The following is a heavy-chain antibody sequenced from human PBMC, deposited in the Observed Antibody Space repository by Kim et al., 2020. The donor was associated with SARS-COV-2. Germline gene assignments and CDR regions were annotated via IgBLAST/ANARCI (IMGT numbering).Heavy chain of an antibody. CDR1: GYTFTSYD. CDR2: MNPNSGNT. J-gene: IGHJ6*03. V-gene: IGHV1-8*01. Sequence: ASVKVSCKASGYTFTSYDINWVRQATGQELEWMGWMNPNSGNTGYAQKFQGRVTMTRNTSISTAYMELSSLRSEDTAVYYCARRFTVPIMIFGVVITPSYYYYMDVWGKGTTVTVSS. CDR3: ARRFTVPIMIFGVVITPSYYYYMDV. D-gene: IGHD3-3*01.